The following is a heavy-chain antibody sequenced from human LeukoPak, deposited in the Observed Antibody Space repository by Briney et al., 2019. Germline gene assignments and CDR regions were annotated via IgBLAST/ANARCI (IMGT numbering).Heavy chain of an antibody. CDR2: IYSGGST. D-gene: IGHD3-22*01. Sequence: PGGSLRLSCAASGFTVSSNYMSWVRQAPGKGLEWVSVIYSGGSTYYADSVKGRFTISRHNSKNTLYLQMNSLRAEDTAVYYCARGMGNYYDSSGYLLLNWGQGTLVTVSS. CDR3: ARGMGNYYDSSGYLLLN. J-gene: IGHJ4*02. V-gene: IGHV3-53*04. CDR1: GFTVSSNY.